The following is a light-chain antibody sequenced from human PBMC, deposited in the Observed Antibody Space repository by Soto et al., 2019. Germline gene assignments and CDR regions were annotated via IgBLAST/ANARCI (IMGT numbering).Light chain of an antibody. Sequence: SALTQPASVSGSPGQSITISCTGTSSDVGGYNYVSWYQQHPGKAPKLMIYDVSNRPSGVSNRFSGSKSGNTASLTISGLQAEDEADYYCSSYTSSSPLWVFGTGTKVTVL. CDR3: SSYTSSSPLWV. V-gene: IGLV2-14*01. CDR2: DVS. CDR1: SSDVGGYNY. J-gene: IGLJ1*01.